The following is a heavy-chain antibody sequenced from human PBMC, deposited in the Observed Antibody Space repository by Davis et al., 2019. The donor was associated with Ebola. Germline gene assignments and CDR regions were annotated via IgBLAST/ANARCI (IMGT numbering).Heavy chain of an antibody. Sequence: SVKVSCKASGGTFSSYAISWVRQAPGQGLEWMGGIIPIFGTANYAQKFQGRVTITRDTSASTAYMELSSLRSEDTAVYYCARDGGGRATRSPFDYWGQGTLVTVSS. V-gene: IGHV1-69*05. CDR2: IIPIFGTA. D-gene: IGHD2-15*01. CDR3: ARDGGGRATRSPFDY. CDR1: GGTFSSYA. J-gene: IGHJ4*02.